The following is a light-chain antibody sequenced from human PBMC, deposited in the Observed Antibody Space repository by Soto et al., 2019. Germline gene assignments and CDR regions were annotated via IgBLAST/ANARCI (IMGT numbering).Light chain of an antibody. V-gene: IGLV2-23*01. CDR3: CSYTRSATWV. CDR1: SSDVGSYNL. CDR2: EDI. Sequence: QSVLTQPASVSGSPGQSITISCTGTSSDVGSYNLVSWYQQHPGKAPQLMIYEDIKRPSGVSNRFSGSKSGNTASLTISGLQAEDEADYYCCSYTRSATWVFGGGTQLTVL. J-gene: IGLJ3*02.